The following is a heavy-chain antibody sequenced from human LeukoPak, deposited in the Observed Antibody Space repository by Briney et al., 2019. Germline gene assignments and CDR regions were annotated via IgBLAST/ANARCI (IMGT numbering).Heavy chain of an antibody. Sequence: APLKVSLKVSRYTPTELFIPSGRRAPGQRLKWMGGFDPEDGETIYAQKFQGRVTMTEDTSTDTAYMEPSSLRSEDTAVYYCATGQAWSDAFDIWGQGTMVTVSS. CDR3: ATGQAWSDAFDI. D-gene: IGHD2-15*01. V-gene: IGHV1-24*01. CDR2: FDPEDGET. CDR1: RYTPTELF. J-gene: IGHJ3*02.